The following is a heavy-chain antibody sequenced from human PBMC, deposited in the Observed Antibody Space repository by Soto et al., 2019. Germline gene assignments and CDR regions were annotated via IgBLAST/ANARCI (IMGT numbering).Heavy chain of an antibody. Sequence: VQLVESGGGLVQPGGSLRLSCAASGFTFSSYSMNWVRQAPGKGLEWVSYISSSSSTIYYADSVKGRFTISRDNAKNSLYLQMNSLRDEDTAVYYCARGGLRYFDWLLFLWGQGTLVTVSS. D-gene: IGHD3-9*01. CDR3: ARGGLRYFDWLLFL. J-gene: IGHJ4*02. CDR1: GFTFSSYS. CDR2: ISSSSSTI. V-gene: IGHV3-48*02.